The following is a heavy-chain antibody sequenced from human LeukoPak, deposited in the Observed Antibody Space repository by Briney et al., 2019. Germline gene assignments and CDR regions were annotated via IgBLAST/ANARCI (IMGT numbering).Heavy chain of an antibody. CDR1: GFTFTAYY. Sequence: ASVKVSCKAYGFTFTAYYMHWVRQAPGQGLEWIGIINPRGDRTSYAQKFQGRVTMTRDTTTSTVHMEMSSLRLGDTAVYYCVRDHSRNNRAWWFDPWGQGTLVTVSS. V-gene: IGHV1-46*03. D-gene: IGHD1/OR15-1a*01. J-gene: IGHJ5*02. CDR3: VRDHSRNNRAWWFDP. CDR2: INPRGDRT.